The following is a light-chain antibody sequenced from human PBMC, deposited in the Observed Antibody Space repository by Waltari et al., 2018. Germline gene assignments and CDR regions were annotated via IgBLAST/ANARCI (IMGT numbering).Light chain of an antibody. J-gene: IGLJ1*01. CDR3: QSTDSSGTYV. V-gene: IGLV3-25*03. CDR1: ALPSQY. CDR2: KDT. Sequence: SFELTQPPSMSVSPGQTARITCSGDALPSQYVYWYQQRPGQAPILIIDKDTERPSGIPERFSGSPSGTTVTLTISGVQAEDEADYYCQSTDSSGTYVFGTGTKVTVL.